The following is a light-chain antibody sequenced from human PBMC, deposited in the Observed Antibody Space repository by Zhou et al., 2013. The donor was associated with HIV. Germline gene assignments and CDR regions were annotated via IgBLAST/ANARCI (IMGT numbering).Light chain of an antibody. CDR2: DAS. Sequence: DIQMTQSPSSLSASVGDRVTITCRASQTISNYLNWYQQKPGRPPKLLIHDASGLQSGVPSRFSGSGSGTDFTLTISSLQPEDFATYYCQQANSFSVTFGGGTKVEIK. V-gene: IGKV1-39*01. CDR1: QTISNY. CDR3: QQANSFSVT. J-gene: IGKJ4*01.